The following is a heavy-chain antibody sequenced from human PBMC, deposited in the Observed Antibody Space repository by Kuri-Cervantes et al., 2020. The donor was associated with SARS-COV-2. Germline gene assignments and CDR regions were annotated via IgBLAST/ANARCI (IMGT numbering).Heavy chain of an antibody. CDR1: GFTLSSYA. D-gene: IGHD1-26*01. CDR2: ISYDGSNK. Sequence: GGSLRLSCAASGFTLSSYAMHWVRQAPGKGLEWVAVISYDGSNKYYADSVKGRFTISRDNSKNTLYLQMNSLRAEDTAVYYCAKDESAWEWYYYYYMDVWGKGTTVTVSS. J-gene: IGHJ6*03. V-gene: IGHV3-30-3*01. CDR3: AKDESAWEWYYYYYMDV.